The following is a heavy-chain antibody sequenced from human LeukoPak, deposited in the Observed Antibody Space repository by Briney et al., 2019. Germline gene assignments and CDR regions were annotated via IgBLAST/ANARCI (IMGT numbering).Heavy chain of an antibody. CDR3: ARGLRRAAAKYYFDY. D-gene: IGHD6-13*01. J-gene: IGHJ4*02. CDR1: GGSFSGYY. V-gene: IGHV4-34*01. CDR2: INHSGST. Sequence: SETLSLTCAVYGGSFSGYYRSWIRQPPGKGLEWIGEINHSGSTNYNPSLKSRVTISVDTSKNQFSLKLSSVTAADTAVYYCARGLRRAAAKYYFDYWGQGTLVTVSS.